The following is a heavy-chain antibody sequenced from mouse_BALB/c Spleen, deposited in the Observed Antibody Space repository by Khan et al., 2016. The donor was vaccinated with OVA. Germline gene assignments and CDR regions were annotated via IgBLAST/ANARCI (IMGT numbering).Heavy chain of an antibody. CDR1: GFTFSNFG. J-gene: IGHJ2*01. Sequence: EVELVESGGGLVQPGGSRKLSCAASGFTFSNFGMHWIRQAPEKGLEWVAYISGDSNTIYYADTVKGRFTISRDNPRNTLFLQMTSLRSEDTAMYYCARSYCYGYYFDQWGQGTTLTVS. V-gene: IGHV5-17*02. D-gene: IGHD1-1*01. CDR2: ISGDSNTI. CDR3: ARSYCYGYYFDQ.